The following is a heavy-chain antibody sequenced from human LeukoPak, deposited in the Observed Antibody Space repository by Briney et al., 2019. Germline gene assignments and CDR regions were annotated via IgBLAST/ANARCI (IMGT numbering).Heavy chain of an antibody. V-gene: IGHV3-74*01. Sequence: PGGSLRLSCAASGFTFTKFWTHWVRQAPGRGLVWVSRVKDDGISTLYADSVKGRFTISRDNAKNTLYLQMNSLRADDTALYYCATGPYAAFEMWGQGTMVTVSS. D-gene: IGHD2-2*01. J-gene: IGHJ3*02. CDR3: ATGPYAAFEM. CDR1: GFTFTKFW. CDR2: VKDDGIST.